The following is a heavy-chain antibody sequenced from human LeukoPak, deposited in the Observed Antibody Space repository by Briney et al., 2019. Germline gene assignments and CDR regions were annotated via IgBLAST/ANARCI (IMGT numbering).Heavy chain of an antibody. D-gene: IGHD3-22*01. V-gene: IGHV4-4*02. CDR1: GGSVSTMNW. Sequence: ASETLSLTCGVSGGSVSTMNWWSWVRQSPGKGLEWIGEIFHTGSTNYNPSLNSRVTISLDKSKNQFSLRLTSVTAADTAVYYWARFHYDESGFSYAHYSFDYGGQEFLVPVSS. CDR2: IFHTGST. J-gene: IGHJ4*02. CDR3: ARFHYDESGFSYAHYSFDY.